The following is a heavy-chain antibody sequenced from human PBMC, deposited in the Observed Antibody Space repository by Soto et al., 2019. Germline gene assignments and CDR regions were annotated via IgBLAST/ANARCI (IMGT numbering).Heavy chain of an antibody. CDR2: IYYSGST. Sequence: SETLSLTCTVSGGSISSYYWSWIRQPPGKGLEWIGYIYYSGSTNYNPSLKSRVTISVDTSKNQFSLKLSSVTAADTAVYYCARDKGKDSGSYLGYYYYYGMDVWGQGTTVTVSS. V-gene: IGHV4-59*01. D-gene: IGHD1-26*01. CDR3: ARDKGKDSGSYLGYYYYYGMDV. J-gene: IGHJ6*02. CDR1: GGSISSYY.